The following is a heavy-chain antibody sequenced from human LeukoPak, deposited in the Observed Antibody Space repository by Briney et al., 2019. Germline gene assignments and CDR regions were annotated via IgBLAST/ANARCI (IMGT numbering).Heavy chain of an antibody. D-gene: IGHD5-24*01. CDR3: AKDSRDYNFRTGYYFDY. CDR2: IKQDETEK. J-gene: IGHJ4*02. Sequence: GGSLRLSCTASGFTFSNFWMGWVRQAPGKGLEWVANIKQDETEKFYLGSVKGRFTISRGNSKNTLDLQMNSLRAEDTAIYYCAKDSRDYNFRTGYYFDYWGQGTLVTVSS. V-gene: IGHV3-7*03. CDR1: GFTFSNFW.